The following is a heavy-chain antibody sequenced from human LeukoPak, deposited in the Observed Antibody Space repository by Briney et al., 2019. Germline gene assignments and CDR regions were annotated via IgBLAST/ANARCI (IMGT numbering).Heavy chain of an antibody. CDR2: IGPDGRTT. J-gene: IGHJ4*02. CDR1: GFTLSNYW. D-gene: IGHD4-17*01. CDR3: ARGVNGNYGKFDS. Sequence: GGSLRLSCAASGFTLSNYWMHWVPQTPGKGLMWVSRIGPDGRTTTYADSVKGRFTISRDSAKNTLYVQMNSLRAEDTAVYYCARGVNGNYGKFDSWGQGTLVTVSS. V-gene: IGHV3-74*03.